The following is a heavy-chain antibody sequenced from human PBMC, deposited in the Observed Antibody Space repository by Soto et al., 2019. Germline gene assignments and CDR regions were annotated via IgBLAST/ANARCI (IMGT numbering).Heavy chain of an antibody. D-gene: IGHD1-1*01. CDR2: ISGSGGST. V-gene: IGHV3-23*01. Sequence: EVQLLESGGGLVQPGGSLRLSCAASGFTFSSYAMSWVRQAPGKGLEWVSAISGSGGSTYYADSVKGRFTISRDNSKNXRYLQMNSLRAEDTAVYYCAPGGTGTTSSSGYFDYWGQGTLVTVSS. J-gene: IGHJ4*02. CDR1: GFTFSSYA. CDR3: APGGTGTTSSSGYFDY.